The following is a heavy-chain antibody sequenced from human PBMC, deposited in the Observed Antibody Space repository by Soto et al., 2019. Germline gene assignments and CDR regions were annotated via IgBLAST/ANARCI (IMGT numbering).Heavy chain of an antibody. D-gene: IGHD2-2*01. V-gene: IGHV3-33*01. CDR2: IWYDGSNK. CDR3: ARDGSDLGYCSSTSCYEDY. J-gene: IGHJ4*02. CDR1: GFTFSSYG. Sequence: QVQLVESGGGVVQPGRSLRLSCAASGFTFSSYGMHWVRQAPGKGLEWVAVIWYDGSNKYYADSVKGRFTISRDNSKNTLHLQINSLKAEDTAVYYCARDGSDLGYCSSTSCYEDYWGQGTLVTVSS.